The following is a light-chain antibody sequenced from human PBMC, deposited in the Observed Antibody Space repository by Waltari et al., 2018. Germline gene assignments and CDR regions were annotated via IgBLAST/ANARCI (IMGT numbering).Light chain of an antibody. CDR1: QSVLYNSNNKNY. J-gene: IGKJ4*01. Sequence: DIVMTQSPDSLAVSLGERATINCKSSQSVLYNSNNKNYLAWYQQKPGQSPKLLIYWSSTRESVVPDRFSGSGSGTDFTLTISSLQAEDVAVYYCQQYYTTPLTFGGGTTVEIK. CDR2: WSS. V-gene: IGKV4-1*01. CDR3: QQYYTTPLT.